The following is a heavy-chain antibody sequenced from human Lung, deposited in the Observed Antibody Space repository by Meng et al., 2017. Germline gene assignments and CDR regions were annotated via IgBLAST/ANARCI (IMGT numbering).Heavy chain of an antibody. CDR3: ARGTPGRSYSDY. D-gene: IGHD3-10*01. Sequence: QVQPVQSGPEVKKPGASVKVPCKASDYTFTGYGVSWVRQAPGQGLEWMAWLGAHDGDTSHAPKFQGRVTVSADRPTATAYMELRNLRSDDTAVYYCARGTPGRSYSDYWGQGTLVTVSS. CDR1: DYTFTGYG. CDR2: LGAHDGDT. J-gene: IGHJ4*02. V-gene: IGHV1-18*01.